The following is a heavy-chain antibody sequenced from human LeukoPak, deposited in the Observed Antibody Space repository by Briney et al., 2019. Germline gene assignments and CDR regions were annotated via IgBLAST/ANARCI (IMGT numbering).Heavy chain of an antibody. CDR1: GYTFTSYY. CDR3: ARRGYSYGYAWFDP. Sequence: GASVKVSCKASGYTFTSYYMHWVRQAPGQGLEWMGWINPNSGGTNYAQKFQGRVTMTRDTSINTAYMELSRLRSDDTAVYYCARRGYSYGYAWFDPWGQGTLVTVSS. D-gene: IGHD5-18*01. J-gene: IGHJ5*02. V-gene: IGHV1-2*02. CDR2: INPNSGGT.